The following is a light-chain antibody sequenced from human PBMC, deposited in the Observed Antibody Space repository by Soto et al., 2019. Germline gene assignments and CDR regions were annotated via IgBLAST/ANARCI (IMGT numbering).Light chain of an antibody. CDR3: QQYHDWPPIT. J-gene: IGKJ3*01. Sequence: EIVMTQSPATLFVSPGERATLSCRASQTVSDDLAWYQQKPGQAPRLLIYGASTRATDIPARFSGGGSGTEFTLTISSLQSEDSAIYYCQQYHDWPPITFCPGNKVNI. CDR2: GAS. CDR1: QTVSDD. V-gene: IGKV3-15*01.